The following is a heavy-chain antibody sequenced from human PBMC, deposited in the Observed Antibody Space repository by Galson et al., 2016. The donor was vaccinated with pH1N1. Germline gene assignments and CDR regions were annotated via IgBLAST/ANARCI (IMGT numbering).Heavy chain of an antibody. D-gene: IGHD4-17*01. Sequence: ALVKPTQPLTLTCTFSGFSLSTSGVGVGWIRQPPGKALEWLALIYWNDDKRYSPSLKSRLTITKDTSKNQVVLTMTNMDPVDTATYYCAHSLYGDYVGWFDPWGQGTLVTVSS. CDR1: GFSLSTSGVG. J-gene: IGHJ5*02. V-gene: IGHV2-5*01. CDR3: AHSLYGDYVGWFDP. CDR2: IYWNDDK.